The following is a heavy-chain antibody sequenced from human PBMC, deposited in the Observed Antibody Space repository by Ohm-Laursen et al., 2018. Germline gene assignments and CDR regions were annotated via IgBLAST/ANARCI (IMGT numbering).Heavy chain of an antibody. Sequence: SETLSLTCIVSGGSISSYYWSWIRQPPGKGLEWIGYIYYSGSTNYNPSLKSRVTISADTSKNQFSLKLSSVTAADTAVYYCARRANSAYPYYLDHWGQGTLVTVSS. CDR3: ARRANSAYPYYLDH. V-gene: IGHV4-59*08. D-gene: IGHD3-22*01. CDR1: GGSISSYY. CDR2: IYYSGST. J-gene: IGHJ4*02.